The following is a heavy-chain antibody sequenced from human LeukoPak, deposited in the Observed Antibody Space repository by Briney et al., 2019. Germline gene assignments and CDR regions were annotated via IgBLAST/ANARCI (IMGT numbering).Heavy chain of an antibody. CDR2: ISGTSSDI. Sequence: GASLRLSCTASGFTFSSYFMNWVRQAPGKGLEWVTSISGTSSDIYYADSVKGRFTISRDNAKNSLYLQMNSLRAEDTAVYYCARDRPISHYYYYYMDVWGKGTTVTVSS. CDR3: ARDRPISHYYYYYMDV. V-gene: IGHV3-21*01. CDR1: GFTFSSYF. J-gene: IGHJ6*03. D-gene: IGHD3-3*01.